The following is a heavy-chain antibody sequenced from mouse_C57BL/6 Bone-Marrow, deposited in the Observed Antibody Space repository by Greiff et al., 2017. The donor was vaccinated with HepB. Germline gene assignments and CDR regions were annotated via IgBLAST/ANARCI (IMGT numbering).Heavy chain of an antibody. CDR1: GYAFSSSW. D-gene: IGHD2-5*01. J-gene: IGHJ3*01. CDR2: IYPGDGDT. Sequence: VQLQQSGPELVKPGASVKISCKASGYAFSSSWMNWVKQRPGKGLEWIGRIYPGDGDTNYNGKFKGKATLTADKSSSTAYMQLSSLTSEDSAVYFCALYSKGGFAYWGQGTLVTVSA. V-gene: IGHV1-82*01. CDR3: ALYSKGGFAY.